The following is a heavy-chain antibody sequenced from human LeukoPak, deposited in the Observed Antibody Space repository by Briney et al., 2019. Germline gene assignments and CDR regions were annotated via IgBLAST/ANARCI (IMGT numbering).Heavy chain of an antibody. J-gene: IGHJ6*02. CDR3: ARGIHRTRTPYYCYYYVMDV. CDR1: GGSFSGYY. V-gene: IGHV4-34*01. CDR2: INHSGST. Sequence: SETLSLTCAVYGGSFSGYYWSWIRQPPGKGLEWIGEINHSGSTNYNPSLRSRVTISVDTSKNQFSLKLSSVTAADTAVYYCARGIHRTRTPYYCYYYVMDVWGQGTTVTVSS. D-gene: IGHD1-14*01.